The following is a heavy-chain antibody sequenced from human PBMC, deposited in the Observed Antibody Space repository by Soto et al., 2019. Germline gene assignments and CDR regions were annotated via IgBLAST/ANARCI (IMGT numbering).Heavy chain of an antibody. J-gene: IGHJ4*02. Sequence: GGTLRLSCAASGFTFSSYAMQWVRQAPGKGLEWVAVISYDGSNKYYADSVMGRFTISRDNSKNTLYLQMNSLRAEDTAVYYCARAFSPTVTTGFDYWGQGTLVTVSS. CDR1: GFTFSSYA. CDR2: ISYDGSNK. V-gene: IGHV3-30-3*01. D-gene: IGHD4-17*01. CDR3: ARAFSPTVTTGFDY.